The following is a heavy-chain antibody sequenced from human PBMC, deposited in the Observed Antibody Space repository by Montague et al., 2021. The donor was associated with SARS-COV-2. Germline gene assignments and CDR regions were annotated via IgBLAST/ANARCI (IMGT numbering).Heavy chain of an antibody. Sequence: SETLSLTCTVSGGSISSSNYYWGWIRQPPGKGLEWIGSIYYSGTTYYNPSLQSRVTISVDTSKKQFSLKLSSVTAADTAVYYCARETYTSGWFQQSDCWGQGTLVTVSS. D-gene: IGHD6-19*01. J-gene: IGHJ4*02. CDR1: GGSISSSNYY. V-gene: IGHV4-39*01. CDR2: IYYSGTT. CDR3: ARETYTSGWFQQSDC.